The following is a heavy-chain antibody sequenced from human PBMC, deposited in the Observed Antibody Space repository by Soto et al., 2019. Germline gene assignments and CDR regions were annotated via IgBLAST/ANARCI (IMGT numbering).Heavy chain of an antibody. J-gene: IGHJ4*02. CDR3: ARSPLTYYSRYYFDY. V-gene: IGHV4-30-4*08. CDR1: GGSISSGGYY. D-gene: IGHD3-10*01. Sequence: SETLSLTCTVSGGSISSGGYYWSWIRQHPGKGLEWIGYIYYSGSTYYNPSLKSRVTISVDTSKNQFSLKLSSVTAADTAVYYCARSPLTYYSRYYFDYWGQGTLVTVSS. CDR2: IYYSGST.